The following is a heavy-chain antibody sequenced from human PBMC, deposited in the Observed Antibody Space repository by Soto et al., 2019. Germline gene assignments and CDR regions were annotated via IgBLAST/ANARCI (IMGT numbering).Heavy chain of an antibody. CDR3: ASYTGCITSSCFANDAFDI. CDR2: IWYDGSNI. Sequence: LRLSCAASGFTFSSYGMHWVRQAPGKELEWVAVIWYDGSNIHYADSVRGRFTVSRDNAKNSLYLQMNSLKTEDTAVYFCASYTGCITSSCFANDAFDIWGQGTMVTVSS. V-gene: IGHV3-33*01. D-gene: IGHD2-2*01. CDR1: GFTFSSYG. J-gene: IGHJ3*02.